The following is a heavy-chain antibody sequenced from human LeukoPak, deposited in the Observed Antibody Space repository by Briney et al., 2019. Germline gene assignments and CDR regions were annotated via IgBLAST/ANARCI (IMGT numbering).Heavy chain of an antibody. CDR3: AKMIVAYHAFDI. CDR1: GFTVSSNY. V-gene: IGHV3-53*01. J-gene: IGHJ3*02. Sequence: GGSLRLSCAASGFTVSSNYMSWVRQAPGKGLEWVSVIYSGGSTYYADSVKGRFTISRGSSKNTLYLQMNSLRAEDTAVYYCAKMIVAYHAFDIWGQGTMVTVSS. D-gene: IGHD3-22*01. CDR2: IYSGGST.